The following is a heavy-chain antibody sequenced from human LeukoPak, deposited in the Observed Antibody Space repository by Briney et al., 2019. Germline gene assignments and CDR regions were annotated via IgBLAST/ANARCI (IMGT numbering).Heavy chain of an antibody. CDR3: ARDRGQKWLAPQEFDY. D-gene: IGHD6-19*01. Sequence: GASVKVSCKASGYTFTSYGISWVRQAPGQGLEWMGKIIPILDIPNYAQKFQGRVTITADKSTSTVYMELSSLRSEDTAVYYCARDRGQKWLAPQEFDYWGQGTLVTVSS. CDR1: GYTFTSYG. CDR2: IIPILDIP. J-gene: IGHJ4*02. V-gene: IGHV1-69*04.